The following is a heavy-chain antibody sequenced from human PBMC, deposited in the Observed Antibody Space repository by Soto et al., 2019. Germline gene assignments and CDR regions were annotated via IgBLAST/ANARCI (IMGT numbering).Heavy chain of an antibody. CDR3: ARGYLWGIVVVPDPLDV. CDR1: GYTFTSYD. V-gene: IGHV1-8*01. CDR2: MNPNSGNT. J-gene: IGHJ6*04. D-gene: IGHD2-2*01. Sequence: ASVKVSCKASGYTFTSYDINWVRQATGQGLEWMGWMNPNSGNTGYAQKFQGRVTMTRNTSISTAYMELSSLRSEDTAVYYCARGYLWGIVVVPDPLDVWGKGTTVTVSS.